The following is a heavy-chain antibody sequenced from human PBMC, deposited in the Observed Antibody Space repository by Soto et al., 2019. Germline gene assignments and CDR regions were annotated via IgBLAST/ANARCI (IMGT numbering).Heavy chain of an antibody. CDR1: GYTCTSYG. J-gene: IGHJ4*02. CDR2: ISANNGDT. CDR3: VRDRGSYALDY. V-gene: IGHV1-18*01. D-gene: IGHD1-26*01. Sequence: QVQLVQSGAEVKKPGASVKVSCKASGYTCTSYGISWVRQAAGQGLEWMGWISANNGDTNYVQKLQGRVTLTTDTSTSTAYMELRSLRSDDTAVYYCVRDRGSYALDYWGPGTLVTVSS.